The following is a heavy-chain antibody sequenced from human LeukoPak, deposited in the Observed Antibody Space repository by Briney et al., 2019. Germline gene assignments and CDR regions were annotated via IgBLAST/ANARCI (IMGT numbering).Heavy chain of an antibody. V-gene: IGHV4-39*01. J-gene: IGHJ5*02. CDR3: ARLSGDSTVYSSTWYPGS. CDR1: GGSISSSSYY. D-gene: IGHD6-13*01. Sequence: SETLSLTCTVSGGSISSSSYYWGWIRPPPGKGLEWIGSLYYSGSTYYNLSLKSRVTISVDTSKNQFSLKVSSVTAADTAVYYCARLSGDSTVYSSTWYPGSWGQGTLVTVSS. CDR2: LYYSGST.